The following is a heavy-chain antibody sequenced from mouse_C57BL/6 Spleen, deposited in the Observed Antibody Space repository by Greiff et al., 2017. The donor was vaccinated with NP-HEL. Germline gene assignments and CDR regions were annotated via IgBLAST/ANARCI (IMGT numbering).Heavy chain of an antibody. D-gene: IGHD1-1*01. Sequence: QVQLQQSGPELVKPGASVKISCKASGYAFSSSWMNWVKQRPGKGLEWIGRIYPGDGDTNYNGKFKGKATLTADKSSRTAYIQLSSLTSEDSAVYFCASYCSSYEEGYYYAMDYWGQGTSVTVSS. CDR2: IYPGDGDT. V-gene: IGHV1-82*01. CDR1: GYAFSSSW. J-gene: IGHJ4*01. CDR3: ASYCSSYEEGYYYAMDY.